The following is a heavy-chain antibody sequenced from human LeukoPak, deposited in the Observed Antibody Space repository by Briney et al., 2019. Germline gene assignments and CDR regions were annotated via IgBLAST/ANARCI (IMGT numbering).Heavy chain of an antibody. Sequence: SETLSLTCTVSGGSIRSYYWSWIRQSPGKGLEWIGYIYYSGSTNYNPSLKSRVTISVDTSKNQFSLKLSSVTAADTAVYYCARVGLGWSGYTFDYWGQGTLVTVSS. CDR2: IYYSGST. D-gene: IGHD3-3*01. V-gene: IGHV4-59*12. CDR3: ARVGLGWSGYTFDY. J-gene: IGHJ4*02. CDR1: GGSIRSYY.